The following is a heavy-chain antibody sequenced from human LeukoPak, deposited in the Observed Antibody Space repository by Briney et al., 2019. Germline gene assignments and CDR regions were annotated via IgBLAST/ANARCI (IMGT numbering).Heavy chain of an antibody. CDR2: IYYSGST. J-gene: IGHJ6*03. CDR3: ARVYYYYYYMDV. CDR1: GGSISSSSYY. Sequence: PSETLSLTCTVSGGSISSSSYYWGWIRQPPGKGLEWIGSIYYSGSTYYNPSVKSRVTISVDTSKNQFSLKLSSVTAADTAVYYCARVYYYYYYMDVWGKGTTVTVSS. V-gene: IGHV4-39*07.